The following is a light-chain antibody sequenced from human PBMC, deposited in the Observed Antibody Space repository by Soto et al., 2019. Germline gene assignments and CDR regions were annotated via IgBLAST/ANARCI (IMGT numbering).Light chain of an antibody. V-gene: IGKV3-20*01. CDR3: QQYDTSPPMYT. CDR1: QSVDSTY. Sequence: EIVLTQSPGTLSLSPGERATLSCRASQSVDSTYLAWYQQKPDQSPRLLIYATSTRAAGIPDRFSGSGSGTDFTLTISRLEPDDVAVYYCQQYDTSPPMYTFGQGTKVDI. J-gene: IGKJ2*01. CDR2: ATS.